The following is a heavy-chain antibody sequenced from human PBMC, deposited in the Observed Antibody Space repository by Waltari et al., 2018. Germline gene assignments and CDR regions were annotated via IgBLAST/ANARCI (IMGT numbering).Heavy chain of an antibody. J-gene: IGHJ6*02. V-gene: IGHV3-48*03. CDR3: ARDGRGPGLTKVDV. CDR1: GFSLGSYE. Sequence: VESGGGLVQPGGSLRLSCAASGFSLGSYEMNWVRQAPGKVLEWISYISESGHSTFYADSVKGRFTVSRDNAKNSLHLQMNSLRAEDSATYYCARDGRGPGLTKVDVWGQGTTVTVSS. CDR2: ISESGHST. D-gene: IGHD2-21*01.